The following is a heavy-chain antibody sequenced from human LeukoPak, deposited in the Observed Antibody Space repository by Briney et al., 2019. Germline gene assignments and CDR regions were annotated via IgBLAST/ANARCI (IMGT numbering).Heavy chain of an antibody. J-gene: IGHJ4*02. Sequence: GGSLRLSCAVSGFTFSSYAMSWVRQAPGKGLEWVSGISGSGGSTYYADSVKGRFTISRDNSKNTLYLQMNSLRAEDTAVYYCAKDRAGRLYYFDYWGQGTLVTVSS. D-gene: IGHD6-25*01. CDR3: AKDRAGRLYYFDY. V-gene: IGHV3-23*01. CDR2: ISGSGGST. CDR1: GFTFSSYA.